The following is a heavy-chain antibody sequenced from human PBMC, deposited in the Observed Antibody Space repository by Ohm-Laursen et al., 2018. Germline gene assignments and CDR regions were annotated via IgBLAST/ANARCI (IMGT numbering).Heavy chain of an antibody. CDR2: INHSGST. J-gene: IGHJ3*01. V-gene: IGHV4-34*01. Sequence: TLSLTCAVYGGSFSGYYWSWIRQPPGKGLEWIGEINHSGSTNYNPSFKSRVTISVDTSKNQFSLKLSSVTAADTAVYYCASSQSSSWYHAFDVWGQGTMVTVSS. D-gene: IGHD6-13*01. CDR3: ASSQSSSWYHAFDV. CDR1: GGSFSGYY.